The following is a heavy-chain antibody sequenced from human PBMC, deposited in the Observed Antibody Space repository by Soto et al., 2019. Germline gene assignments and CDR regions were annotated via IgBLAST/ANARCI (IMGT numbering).Heavy chain of an antibody. D-gene: IGHD2-2*02. CDR2: ISGSGGYT. J-gene: IGHJ4*02. CDR1: GFSFSSYA. Sequence: GXSLRLSCSASGFSFSSYALSWFRQAPGKGLEWVSSISGSGGYTSDADAVKGRFTISRDNSKNTLYLQMNSLRVDDTAVYYCARDSGGKYTSSDYWGQGNLVTVSS. CDR3: ARDSGGKYTSSDY. V-gene: IGHV3-23*01.